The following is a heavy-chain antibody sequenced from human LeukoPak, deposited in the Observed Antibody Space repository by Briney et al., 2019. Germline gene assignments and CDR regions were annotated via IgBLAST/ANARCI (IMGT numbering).Heavy chain of an antibody. D-gene: IGHD6-19*01. CDR2: ISGSGGST. Sequence: QPGGSLRLSCAASGFTFSSYAMSWVRQAPGKGLEWVSAISGSGGSTHYADSVKGRFTISRDNSKNTLYLQMNSLRAEDTAVYYCAKVKSSGWYYFDYWGQGTLVTVSS. V-gene: IGHV3-23*01. CDR1: GFTFSSYA. J-gene: IGHJ4*02. CDR3: AKVKSSGWYYFDY.